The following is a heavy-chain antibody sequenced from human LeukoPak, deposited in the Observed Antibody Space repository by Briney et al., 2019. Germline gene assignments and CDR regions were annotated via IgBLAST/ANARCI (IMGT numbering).Heavy chain of an antibody. D-gene: IGHD2-8*01. V-gene: IGHV7-4-1*02. CDR2: INTNTGNP. CDR1: GYTFTTYA. CDR3: ARRPYCTNGVCYGELGFDP. J-gene: IGHJ5*02. Sequence: GASVKVSCKASGYTFTTYAMNWVRQAPGQGLEWMGWINTNTGNPTYAQGFTGRFVFSLDTSVNTAYLQISSLKAEDTAVYYCARRPYCTNGVCYGELGFDPWGQGTLVTVSS.